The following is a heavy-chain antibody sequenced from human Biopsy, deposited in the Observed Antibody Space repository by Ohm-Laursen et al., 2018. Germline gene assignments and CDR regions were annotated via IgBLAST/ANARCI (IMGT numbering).Heavy chain of an antibody. CDR2: ISHTGYT. CDR3: ARGSNEYGGLYFPH. Sequence: GTLSLTCHVSGGDINNYYWSWIRQPAGKGLEWIGHISHTGYTSYKSSLKSRVTISLDTSRKHFSLRLTSLAAADTAVYYCARGSNEYGGLYFPHWGQGTLVTVSS. V-gene: IGHV4-4*07. CDR1: GGDINNYY. J-gene: IGHJ1*01. D-gene: IGHD4-23*01.